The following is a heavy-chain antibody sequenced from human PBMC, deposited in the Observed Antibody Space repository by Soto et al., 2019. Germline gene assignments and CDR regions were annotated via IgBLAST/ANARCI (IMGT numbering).Heavy chain of an antibody. V-gene: IGHV1-2*02. CDR1: GYTFTGYY. D-gene: IGHD1-20*01. Sequence: QVQLVQSGAEVKKPGASVKVSCKASGYTFTGYYMHWVRQAPGQGLEWMGWINPNSGGTNYAQKLQGRVTMNRETSISTAYMELSRLRSDDTAVYYCARDLHTYNWNDDGGDYYYYYGMDVWGQGTTVTVSS. J-gene: IGHJ6*02. CDR3: ARDLHTYNWNDDGGDYYYYYGMDV. CDR2: INPNSGGT.